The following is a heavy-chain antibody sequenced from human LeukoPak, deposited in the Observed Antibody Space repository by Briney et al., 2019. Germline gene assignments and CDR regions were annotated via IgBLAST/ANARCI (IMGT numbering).Heavy chain of an antibody. CDR3: ARIMITFGGVIAGLDY. J-gene: IGHJ4*02. V-gene: IGHV3-30-3*01. CDR2: ISYDGSIK. Sequence: GGSLRLSCAASGFTFSSYAIHWVRQAPGKGLEWVAVISYDGSIKYYADSVKGRFTISRDNAKNSLYLQMNSLRAEDTAVYYCARIMITFGGVIAGLDYWGQGTLVTVSS. D-gene: IGHD3-16*02. CDR1: GFTFSSYA.